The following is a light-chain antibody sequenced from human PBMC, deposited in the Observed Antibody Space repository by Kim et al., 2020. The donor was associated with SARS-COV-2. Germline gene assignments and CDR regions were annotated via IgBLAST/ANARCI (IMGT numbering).Light chain of an antibody. CDR2: VNADGSL. Sequence: QLVLTQSPSASASLGASVKLTCTLSSRHTTYTIAWHQRQPQKGPRYLMKVNADGSLVKGDGIPDRFSGSSSGAERYLTISNLRSEDEADYYCQTWVTGRWVFGGGNQLTVL. J-gene: IGLJ3*02. V-gene: IGLV4-69*01. CDR3: QTWVTGRWV. CDR1: SRHTTYT.